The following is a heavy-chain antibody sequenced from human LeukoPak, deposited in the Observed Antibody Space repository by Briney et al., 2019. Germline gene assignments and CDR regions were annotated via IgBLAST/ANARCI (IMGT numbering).Heavy chain of an antibody. CDR2: IYHSGST. Sequence: SETLSLTCTVSGYSISSGYYWGWIRQPPGKGLEWVGSIYHSGSTYYNPSLKSRVTISVDTSKNQFSLKLSSVTAADTAVYYCARVYYDSSGLYYFDYWGQGTLVTVSP. V-gene: IGHV4-38-2*02. D-gene: IGHD3-22*01. CDR3: ARVYYDSSGLYYFDY. J-gene: IGHJ4*02. CDR1: GYSISSGYY.